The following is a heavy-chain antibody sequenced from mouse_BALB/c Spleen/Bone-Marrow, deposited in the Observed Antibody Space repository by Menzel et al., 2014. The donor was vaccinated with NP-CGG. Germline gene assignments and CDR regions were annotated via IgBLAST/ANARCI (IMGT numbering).Heavy chain of an antibody. J-gene: IGHJ1*01. CDR3: TRSNYGYWYFDV. D-gene: IGHD1-1*01. Sequence: VQLQESGAEPVKPGASVKLSCKAPGYTFSSYYMYWVKQRPGQGLEWIGEINPSNGGTKFNEKFKSKATLTVDKSSSTAYMQLSSLTSEDSAVYYCTRSNYGYWYFDVWGAGTTVTVSS. V-gene: IGHV1S81*02. CDR2: INPSNGGT. CDR1: GYTFSSYY.